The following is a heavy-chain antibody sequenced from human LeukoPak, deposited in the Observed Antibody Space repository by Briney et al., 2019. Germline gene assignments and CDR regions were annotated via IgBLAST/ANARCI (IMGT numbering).Heavy chain of an antibody. V-gene: IGHV4-39*07. CDR3: ARGVGYCSSTSCSLNWFDP. Sequence: SETLSLTCTVSGGSISSSTYYWGWIRQPPGKGLEWIGEINHSGSTNYNPSLKSRVTISVDTSKNQFSLKLSSVTAADTAVYYCARGVGYCSSTSCSLNWFDPWGQGTLVTVSS. CDR2: INHSGST. J-gene: IGHJ5*02. CDR1: GGSISSSTYY. D-gene: IGHD2-2*03.